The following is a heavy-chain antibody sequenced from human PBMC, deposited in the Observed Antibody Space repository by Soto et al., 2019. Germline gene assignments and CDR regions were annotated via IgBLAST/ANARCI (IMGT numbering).Heavy chain of an antibody. CDR1: GGSISSGGYY. CDR3: ARGDYYDDSSGYYYNWFDP. D-gene: IGHD3-22*01. Sequence: QVQLQESGPGLVKPSQTLSLTCTVSGGSISSGGYYWSWIRQHPGKGLEWIGYIYYSGSTYYNPSLKRRVTISVDTSKNQFSLKRSSVTTADTAVYYCARGDYYDDSSGYYYNWFDPWVQGTLVTVSS. CDR2: IYYSGST. V-gene: IGHV4-31*03. J-gene: IGHJ5*02.